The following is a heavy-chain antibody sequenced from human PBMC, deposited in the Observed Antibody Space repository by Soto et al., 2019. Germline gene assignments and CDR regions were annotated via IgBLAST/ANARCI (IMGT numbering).Heavy chain of an antibody. CDR1: GGSISSYY. CDR2: IYTSGST. V-gene: IGHV4-4*07. CDR3: ARDVVRGAAAGTPYYYYYYGMDV. Sequence: KTSETLSLTCTVSGGSISSYYWSWIRQPAGKGLEWIGRIYTSGSTNYNPSLKSRVTMSVGTSKNQFSLKLSSVTAADTAVYYCARDVVRGAAAGTPYYYYYYGMDVWGQGTTVTVSS. J-gene: IGHJ6*02. D-gene: IGHD6-13*01.